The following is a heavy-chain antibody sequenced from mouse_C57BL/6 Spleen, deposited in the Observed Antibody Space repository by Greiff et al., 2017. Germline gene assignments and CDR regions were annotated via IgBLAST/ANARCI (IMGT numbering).Heavy chain of an antibody. J-gene: IGHJ4*01. CDR1: GYTFTSYW. Sequence: QVQLQQPGAELVMPGASVQLSCKASGYTFTSYWMHWVKQRPGQGLEWIGEIDPSDSYTNYNQKFKGKSTLTVDKSSSTAYMQLSSLTSEASAVYYCARGVVATRAMDYWGQGTSVTVSS. CDR2: IDPSDSYT. D-gene: IGHD1-1*01. CDR3: ARGVVATRAMDY. V-gene: IGHV1-69*01.